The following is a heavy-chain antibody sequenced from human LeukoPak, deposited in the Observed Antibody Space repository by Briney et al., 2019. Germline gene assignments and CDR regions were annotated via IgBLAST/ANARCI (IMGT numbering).Heavy chain of an antibody. CDR2: IYHRVTS. CDR1: GDSISTYY. V-gene: IGHV4-59*01. CDR3: ARVLDGSYGNYYYYMDV. Sequence: SETLSLTCTVSGDSISTYYWSWIRQPPGKGLEWIGYIYHRVTSDYNPSLKSRVTISVDTSKNQFSLKLTSVTAADTAVYYCARVLDGSYGNYYYYMDVWGKGTTVTVSS. J-gene: IGHJ6*03. D-gene: IGHD1-26*01.